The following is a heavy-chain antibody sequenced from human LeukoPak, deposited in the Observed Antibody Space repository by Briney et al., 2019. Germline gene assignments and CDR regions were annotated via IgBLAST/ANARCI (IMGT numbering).Heavy chain of an antibody. Sequence: GGTLRLSCAASGFTFSSYGMSWVRQAPGKGLEWVSAISGSGGSTYYADSVKGRFTISRDNAKNTLYLQMNSLRAEDTAVYYCARSDYDILTGLDYWGQGTLVTVSS. V-gene: IGHV3-23*01. D-gene: IGHD3-9*01. CDR3: ARSDYDILTGLDY. J-gene: IGHJ4*02. CDR2: ISGSGGST. CDR1: GFTFSSYG.